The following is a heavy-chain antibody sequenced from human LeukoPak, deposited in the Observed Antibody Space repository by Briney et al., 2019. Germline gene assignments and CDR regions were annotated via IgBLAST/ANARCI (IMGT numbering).Heavy chain of an antibody. CDR2: IYHSGST. V-gene: IGHV4-59*01. CDR1: GDSISSYY. J-gene: IGHJ4*02. CDR3: ARDLQPAY. Sequence: SETLSLTCTVSGDSISSYYWTWIRQPPGKGLEWIGYIYHSGSTNYNPSHKSRVTISGDTSKNQFSLKLSSVTAADTAVYYCARDLQPAYWGQGALVTVSS. D-gene: IGHD2-2*01.